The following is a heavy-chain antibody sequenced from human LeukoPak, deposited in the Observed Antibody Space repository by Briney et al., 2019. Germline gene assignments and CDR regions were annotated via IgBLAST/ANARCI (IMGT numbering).Heavy chain of an antibody. D-gene: IGHD5-18*01. CDR3: ARHRYSYGSCHFDY. J-gene: IGHJ4*02. Sequence: SETLSLTWTVSGGSISNYYWSWIRQPPGKGLEWIGYIHDSGSTNYNPSPTRRVTILVDTSKHPFSLKLSSVTAADTAVYYCARHRYSYGSCHFDYWGRGSLLPVSS. CDR1: GGSISNYY. CDR2: IHDSGST. V-gene: IGHV4-59*08.